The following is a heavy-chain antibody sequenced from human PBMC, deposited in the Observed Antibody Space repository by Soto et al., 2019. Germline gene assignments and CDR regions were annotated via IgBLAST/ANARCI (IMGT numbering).Heavy chain of an antibody. CDR1: GFSLTTSGVG. V-gene: IGHV2-5*02. CDR2: IYWDDDK. Sequence: QITLNESGPTQVKPRQTLTLTCTFSGFSLTTSGVGVGWIRQSPGKAPEWLALIYWDDDKRYSPSLKSRLTITKDTPKNQVVLTMADLDPADTATYYCAHRVLRTVFGLVTTTVIYFDFWGQGTPVAVSS. D-gene: IGHD3-3*01. J-gene: IGHJ4*02. CDR3: AHRVLRTVFGLVTTTVIYFDF.